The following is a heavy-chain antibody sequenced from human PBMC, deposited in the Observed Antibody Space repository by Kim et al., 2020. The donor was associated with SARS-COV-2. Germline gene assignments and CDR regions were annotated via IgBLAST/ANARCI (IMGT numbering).Heavy chain of an antibody. CDR1: GGSISSGGYS. D-gene: IGHD3-22*01. CDR2: IYHSGST. CDR3: ARDLVYYDSSGYYGQAFDP. Sequence: SETLSLTCAVSGGSISSGGYSWSWIRQPPGKGLEWIGYIYHSGSTYYNPSLKSRVTISVDRSKNQFSLKLSSVTAADTAVYYCARDLVYYDSSGYYGQAFDPWGQGTLVTVSS. V-gene: IGHV4-30-2*01. J-gene: IGHJ5*02.